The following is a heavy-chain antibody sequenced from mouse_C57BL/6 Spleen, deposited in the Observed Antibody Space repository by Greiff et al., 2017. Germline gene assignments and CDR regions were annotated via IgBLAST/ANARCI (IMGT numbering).Heavy chain of an antibody. CDR1: GYTFTDYE. D-gene: IGHD2-4*01. J-gene: IGHJ2*01. CDR3: TRVYDYDY. CDR2: IDPETGGT. Sequence: SGAELVRPGASVTLSCKASGYTFTDYEMHWVKQTPVHGLEWIGAIDPETGGTAYNQKFKGKAILTADKSSSTAYMELRSLTSEDSAVYYCTRVYDYDYWGQGTTLTVSS. V-gene: IGHV1-15*01.